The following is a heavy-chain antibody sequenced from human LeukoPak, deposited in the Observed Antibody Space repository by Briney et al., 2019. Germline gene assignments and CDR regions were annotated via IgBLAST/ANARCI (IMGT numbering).Heavy chain of an antibody. CDR2: IKQDGSET. CDR1: GFTFSNYL. V-gene: IGHV3-7*04. Sequence: PGGSLRLSCAPSGFTFSNYLMTWVRRAPGKGLEWVANIKQDGSETYSVDSVRGRFTITRDNAKNSLYLQMNSLRAEDTAVYYCAMDFWGAYRVDYFDCWGQGTLVTVSP. CDR3: AMDFWGAYRVDYFDC. J-gene: IGHJ4*02. D-gene: IGHD3-3*01.